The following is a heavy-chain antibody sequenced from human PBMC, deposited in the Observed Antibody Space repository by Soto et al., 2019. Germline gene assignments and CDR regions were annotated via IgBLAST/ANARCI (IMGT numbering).Heavy chain of an antibody. Sequence: SETLSLTCTVSGVSISSGGYYWGWIRQHPGKGLEWIGSVYYRGRSYSKSSVKSRVTISVDTSKNQFSLNLYSVTASDTVVYFCVSQRTSVLTQAYFDYWGPGALVTVSS. CDR2: VYYRGRS. J-gene: IGHJ4*02. CDR3: VSQRTSVLTQAYFDY. D-gene: IGHD2-8*01. V-gene: IGHV4-39*01. CDR1: GVSISSGGYY.